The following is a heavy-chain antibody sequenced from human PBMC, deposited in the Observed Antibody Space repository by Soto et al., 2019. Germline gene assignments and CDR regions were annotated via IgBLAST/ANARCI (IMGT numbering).Heavy chain of an antibody. D-gene: IGHD6-19*01. V-gene: IGHV1-3*01. CDR1: GYTFSNYA. CDR3: ARGRGVVAVPGMPIDY. J-gene: IGHJ4*02. Sequence: QVQLVQPGAEGKKPGASVKVYCKTSGYTFSNYAVHWVRQAPGQRLEWIGRFNGGNGNTRYPHKYPGRVIITMDTSASTAYMELISLTYEDTALYSCARGRGVVAVPGMPIDYWGQGTLVTVSS. CDR2: FNGGNGNT.